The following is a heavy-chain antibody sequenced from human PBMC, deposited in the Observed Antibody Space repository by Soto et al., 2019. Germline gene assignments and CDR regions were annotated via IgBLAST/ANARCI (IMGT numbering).Heavy chain of an antibody. J-gene: IGHJ4*02. V-gene: IGHV4-30-4*01. CDR1: GGSISSGDYY. D-gene: IGHD3-22*01. CDR3: ARKRYYYDSSGYSYYFDY. CDR2: IYYSGST. Sequence: PSETLSLTCTVSGGSISSGDYYWSWIRQPPGKGLEWIGYIYYSGSTYYNPSLKSRVTISVDTSKNQFSLKLSSVTAADTAVYYCARKRYYYDSSGYSYYFDYWGQGTLVTVSS.